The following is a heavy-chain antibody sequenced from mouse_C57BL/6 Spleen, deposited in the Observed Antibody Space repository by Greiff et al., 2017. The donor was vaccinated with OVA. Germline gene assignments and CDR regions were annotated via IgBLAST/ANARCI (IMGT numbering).Heavy chain of an antibody. CDR2: INPNYGTT. D-gene: IGHD2-4*01. J-gene: IGHJ4*01. V-gene: IGHV1-39*01. CDR1: GYSFTDYN. Sequence: EVHLVESGPELVKPGASVKISCKASGYSFTDYNMNWVKQSNGKSLEWIGVINPNYGTTSYNQKFKGKATLTVDQSSSTAYMQLNSLTSEDSAVYYCARYGDYDGYYAMDYWGQGTSVTVSS. CDR3: ARYGDYDGYYAMDY.